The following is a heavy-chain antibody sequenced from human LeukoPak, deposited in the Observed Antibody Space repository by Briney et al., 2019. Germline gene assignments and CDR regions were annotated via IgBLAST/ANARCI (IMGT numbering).Heavy chain of an antibody. J-gene: IGHJ5*02. CDR1: GGSISSYY. V-gene: IGHV4-59*08. CDR3: AGGGYCSGGSCYHAGDWFDP. D-gene: IGHD2-15*01. Sequence: PSETLSLTCTVSGGSISSYYWSWIRQPPGKGLEWIGYIYYSGSTDYNPSLKSRVTISVDTSKNQFSLKLSSVTAADTAVYYCAGGGYCSGGSCYHAGDWFDPWGQGTLVTVSS. CDR2: IYYSGST.